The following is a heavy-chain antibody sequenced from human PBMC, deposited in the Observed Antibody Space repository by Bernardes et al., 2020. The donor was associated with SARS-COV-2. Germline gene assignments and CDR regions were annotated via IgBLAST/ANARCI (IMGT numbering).Heavy chain of an antibody. J-gene: IGHJ5*02. CDR3: ARGPIGVAGTRVFDWFDP. V-gene: IGHV1-8*01. Sequence: ASVKVSCKASGYTFTNYDINWVRQAAGQGLEWMGWMNPDSANTGYAQKFQGRITMTRNTSISTAYMELSSLRSEDTAVYYCARGPIGVAGTRVFDWFDPWEQGTLLTVSS. D-gene: IGHD6-19*01. CDR2: MNPDSANT. CDR1: GYTFTNYD.